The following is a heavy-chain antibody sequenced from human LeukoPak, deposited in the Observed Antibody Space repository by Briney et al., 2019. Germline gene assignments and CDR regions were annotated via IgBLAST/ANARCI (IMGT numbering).Heavy chain of an antibody. CDR2: ISSSSSTI. Sequence: GGSLRLSCAASGFTFGTYSFNWVRQVPGKGLEWISYISSSSSTIYYSDSVKGRFTVSRDNGKNSVYLQVSSLRAEDTAVYYCARRGVAPPVTEQQYYYYYYMDVWGKGTTVTVSS. CDR3: ARRGVAPPVTEQQYYYYYYMDV. D-gene: IGHD3-10*01. V-gene: IGHV3-48*01. J-gene: IGHJ6*03. CDR1: GFTFGTYS.